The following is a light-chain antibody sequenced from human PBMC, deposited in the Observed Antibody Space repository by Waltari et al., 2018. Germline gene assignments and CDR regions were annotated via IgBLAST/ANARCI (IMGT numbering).Light chain of an antibody. CDR2: KVS. Sequence: DVVMTQSPLSLPVTLGQPASISCRSSQSLVHSDGNTYLNWFQQRPGQSPRRLIYKVSNRDSGVPDRFSGSGSGTDFTLKISRVEAEDVGVYYCMQGTHWLHMYTFGQGTKLEIK. CDR3: MQGTHWLHMYT. V-gene: IGKV2-30*02. CDR1: QSLVHSDGNTY. J-gene: IGKJ2*01.